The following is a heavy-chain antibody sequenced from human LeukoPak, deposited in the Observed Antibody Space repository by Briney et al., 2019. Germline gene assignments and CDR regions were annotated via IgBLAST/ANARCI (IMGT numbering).Heavy chain of an antibody. CDR2: IYPTDSDT. Sequence: GESLKISCKGSGYTFSNYWIGWVRQMPGKGLEWMGIIYPTDSDTKYSPSFEGHVTISVDKSINTAYLQWSSLQASDTAIYYCARPNRGAPFDHWGRGTLVTVSS. CDR1: GYTFSNYW. J-gene: IGHJ4*02. V-gene: IGHV5-51*01. D-gene: IGHD1-14*01. CDR3: ARPNRGAPFDH.